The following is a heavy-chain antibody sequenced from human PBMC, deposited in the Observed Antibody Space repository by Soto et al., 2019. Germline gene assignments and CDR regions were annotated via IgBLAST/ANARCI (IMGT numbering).Heavy chain of an antibody. CDR3: ARGGVLRFLEWLFPHDAFDI. CDR1: GGSFCVYY. V-gene: IGHV4-34*01. CDR2: INHSGST. D-gene: IGHD3-3*01. J-gene: IGHJ3*02. Sequence: SETLSLTCAVYGGSFCVYYWSWIRHPPGKGLEWIGEINHSGSTNYNPSLKSRVTISVDTSKNQFSLKLSSVTAADTAVYYCARGGVLRFLEWLFPHDAFDIWGQGTMVTVSS.